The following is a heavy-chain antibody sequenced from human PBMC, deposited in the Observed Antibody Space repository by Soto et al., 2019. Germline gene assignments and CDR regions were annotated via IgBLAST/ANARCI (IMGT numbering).Heavy chain of an antibody. V-gene: IGHV1-69*02. CDR2: IIPILGIA. D-gene: IGHD1-26*01. Sequence: QVQLVQSGAEVKKPGSSVKVSCKASGGTFSSYTISWVRQAPGQGLEWMGRIIPILGIANYAQKFQGRVTITPDKSTSTADMELTSLRSEDTAVYYCAALGSGSYYFYYWGQGTLVTVSS. J-gene: IGHJ4*02. CDR1: GGTFSSYT. CDR3: AALGSGSYYFYY.